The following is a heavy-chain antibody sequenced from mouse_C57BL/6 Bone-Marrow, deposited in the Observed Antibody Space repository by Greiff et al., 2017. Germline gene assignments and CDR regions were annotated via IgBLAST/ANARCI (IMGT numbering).Heavy chain of an antibody. CDR1: GFNIKDDY. CDR3: NTWDYDYDSGAYFDY. CDR2: IDPENGDT. J-gene: IGHJ2*01. Sequence: EVKLQQSGAELVRPGASVKLSCTASGFNIKDDYMHWVKQRPEQGLEWIGWIDPENGDTEYASKFQGKATITADTSSNTAYLQLSSLTSEDTAVXYFNTWDYDYDSGAYFDYWGQGTTLTVAS. D-gene: IGHD2-4*01. V-gene: IGHV14-4*01.